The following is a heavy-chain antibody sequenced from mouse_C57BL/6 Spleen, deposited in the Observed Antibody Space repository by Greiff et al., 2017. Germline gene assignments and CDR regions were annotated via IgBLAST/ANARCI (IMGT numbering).Heavy chain of an antibody. CDR1: GYTFTSYD. CDR2: IYPRDGST. V-gene: IGHV1-85*01. CDR3: ARRWDGFAY. D-gene: IGHD4-1*01. J-gene: IGHJ3*01. Sequence: VKLMESGPELVKPGASVKLFCKASGYTFTSYDINWVKQRPGQGLEWIGWIYPRDGSTKYNEKFKGKATLTVDTSSSTAYMELHSLTSEDSAVYFCARRWDGFAYWGQGTLVTVSA.